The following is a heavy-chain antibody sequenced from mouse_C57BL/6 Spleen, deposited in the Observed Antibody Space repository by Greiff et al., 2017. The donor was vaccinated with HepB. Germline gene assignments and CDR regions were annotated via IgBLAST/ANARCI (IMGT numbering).Heavy chain of an antibody. CDR2: ISYDGSN. Sequence: EESGPGLVKPSQSLSLTCSVTGYSITSGYYWNWIRQFPGNKLEWMGYISYDGSNNYNPSLKNRISITRDTSKNQFFLKLNSVTTEDTATYYCARGHYAMDYWGQGTSVTVSS. J-gene: IGHJ4*01. V-gene: IGHV3-6*01. CDR3: ARGHYAMDY. CDR1: GYSITSGYY.